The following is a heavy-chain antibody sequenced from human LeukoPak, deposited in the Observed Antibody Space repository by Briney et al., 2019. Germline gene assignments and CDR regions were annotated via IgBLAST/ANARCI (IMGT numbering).Heavy chain of an antibody. Sequence: LRLSCAASGFTFSDYYMSWIRQPAGKGLEWIGRIYTSGSTNYNPSLKSRVTMSVDTSKNQFSLKLSSVTAADTAVYYCARNSHSSYYYYMDVWGKGTTVTISS. CDR1: GFTFSDYY. CDR2: IYTSGST. V-gene: IGHV4-4*07. CDR3: ARNSHSSYYYYMDV. D-gene: IGHD2-15*01. J-gene: IGHJ6*03.